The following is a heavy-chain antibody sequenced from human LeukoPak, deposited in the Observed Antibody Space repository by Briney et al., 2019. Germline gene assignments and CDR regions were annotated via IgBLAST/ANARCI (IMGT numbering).Heavy chain of an antibody. CDR3: AHGAMYQLDY. V-gene: IGHV3-9*01. CDR2: ISWNSGSI. J-gene: IGHJ4*02. Sequence: GGSLRLSCAASGFTFDDYAMHWVRQAPGKGLEWVSGISWNSGSIGYADSVKGRFTISRDNAKNSLYLQMNSLRAEDTAVYYCAHGAMYQLDYWGQGTLVTVSS. D-gene: IGHD2-2*01. CDR1: GFTFDDYA.